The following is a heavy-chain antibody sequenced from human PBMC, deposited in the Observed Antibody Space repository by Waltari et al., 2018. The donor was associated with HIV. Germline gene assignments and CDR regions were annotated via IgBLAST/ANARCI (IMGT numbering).Heavy chain of an antibody. Sequence: QVQLVQSGAEHKKPWSSEKVSRKAPEGTVSSSNISWVRQATVKRLEWMGRIIPILCIANYAQKFQGRVTITADNSTSTAYMELSSLRSEDTAVYYCARDPSRPFTYYYDSSGYYYWGQGTLVTVSS. CDR3: ARDPSRPFTYYYDSSGYYY. V-gene: IGHV1-69*08. CDR1: EGTVSSSN. J-gene: IGHJ4*02. D-gene: IGHD3-22*01. CDR2: IIPILCIA.